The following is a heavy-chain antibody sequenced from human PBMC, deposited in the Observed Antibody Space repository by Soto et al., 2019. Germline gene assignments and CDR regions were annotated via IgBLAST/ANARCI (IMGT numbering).Heavy chain of an antibody. CDR2: ISHDGSNT. CDR3: ARVVGATNTLHN. Sequence: GGSLRLSCAASGFTFSAYGIHWVRQAPGKGLEWVAVISHDGSNTNYADSVKGRFTFSRDNSKDTVYLQMNSLRAEDTAVYYCARVVGATNTLHNWGQGTLVTVSS. J-gene: IGHJ4*02. D-gene: IGHD1-26*01. CDR1: GFTFSAYG. V-gene: IGHV3-30*03.